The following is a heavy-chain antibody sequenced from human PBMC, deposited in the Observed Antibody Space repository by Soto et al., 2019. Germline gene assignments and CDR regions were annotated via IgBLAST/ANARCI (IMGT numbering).Heavy chain of an antibody. CDR2: IIPIFGTA. CDR3: ARMEAYCGGDCYWGNFDY. CDR1: GGTFSSYA. D-gene: IGHD2-21*02. Sequence: QVQLVQSGAEVKKPGSSVKVSCKASGGTFSSYAISWVRQAPGQGLEWMGGIIPIFGTANYAQKFQGRVTITADESTCAAYMELSSVRSEDTAVYYCARMEAYCGGDCYWGNFDYWGQGTLVTVSS. V-gene: IGHV1-69*12. J-gene: IGHJ4*02.